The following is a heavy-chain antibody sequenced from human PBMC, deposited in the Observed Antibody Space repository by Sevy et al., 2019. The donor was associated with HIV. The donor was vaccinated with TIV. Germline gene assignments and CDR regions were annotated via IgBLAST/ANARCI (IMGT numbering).Heavy chain of an antibody. J-gene: IGHJ4*02. CDR3: ARGVRYCSDGSCYQYYFDF. CDR1: GFTFRSFW. V-gene: IGHV3-7*03. D-gene: IGHD2-15*01. Sequence: GGSLRLSCAASGFTFRSFWMSWVRQAPGQGLEWAANIKQDGSEKYYADSVKGRFTISRVNAKNSVYLQMNSLRAEDTAVYYCARGVRYCSDGSCYQYYFDFWGQGTLVTVSS. CDR2: IKQDGSEK.